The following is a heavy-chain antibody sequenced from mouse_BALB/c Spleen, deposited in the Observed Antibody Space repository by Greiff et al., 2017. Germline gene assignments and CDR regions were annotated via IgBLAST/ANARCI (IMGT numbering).Heavy chain of an antibody. J-gene: IGHJ1*01. CDR3: ARDDGYSPRYFDV. V-gene: IGHV2-9*02. CDR1: GFSLTSYG. CDR2: IWAGGST. Sequence: QVQLKESGPGLVAPSQSLSITCTVSGFSLTSYGVHWVRQPPGKGLEWLGVIWAGGSTNYNSALMSRLSISKDNSKSQVFLKMNSLQTDDTAMYYWARDDGYSPRYFDVWGAGTTVTVSS. D-gene: IGHD2-3*01.